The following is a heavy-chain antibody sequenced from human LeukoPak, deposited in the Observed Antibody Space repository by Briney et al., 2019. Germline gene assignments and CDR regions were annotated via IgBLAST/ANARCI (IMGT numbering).Heavy chain of an antibody. CDR2: INAGNGNT. CDR3: AIQDDSSGYYYFDY. J-gene: IGHJ4*02. Sequence: ASVTVSCKASGYTFTSYAMHWVRQAPGQRLEWMGWINAGNGNTKYSQKFQGRVTITRDTSASTAYMELSSLRSEDTAVYYCAIQDDSSGYYYFDYWGQGTLVTVSS. V-gene: IGHV1-3*01. D-gene: IGHD3-22*01. CDR1: GYTFTSYA.